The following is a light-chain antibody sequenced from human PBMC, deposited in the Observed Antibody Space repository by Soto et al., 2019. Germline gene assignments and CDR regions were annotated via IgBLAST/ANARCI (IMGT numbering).Light chain of an antibody. Sequence: QAVVTQAPSASETPGQRVTISCSGGSSNIGRNTDNWYQQLPGTAPKLLIYRNNRRPSGVPDRFSGSKSGTSASLAISGLQSEDEADYYCAAWDDSLTDYVVGTGTKLTVL. CDR3: AAWDDSLTDYV. J-gene: IGLJ1*01. V-gene: IGLV1-44*01. CDR1: SSNIGRNT. CDR2: RNN.